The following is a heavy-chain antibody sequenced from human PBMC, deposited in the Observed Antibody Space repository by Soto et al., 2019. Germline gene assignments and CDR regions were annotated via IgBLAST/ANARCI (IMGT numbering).Heavy chain of an antibody. CDR3: ARGLLAAGPFDS. CDR2: ISYDAKSK. J-gene: IGHJ4*02. Sequence: PXWSLRLSGPASGLSFKTYGMHWVRQAPGKGLEWVAVISYDAKSKLYVDSVRGRFTIARDNSKNTLFLQMDSLRPEDTALYYCARGLLAAGPFDSWGQGTLVTVYS. D-gene: IGHD2-8*02. V-gene: IGHV3-30*03. CDR1: GLSFKTYG.